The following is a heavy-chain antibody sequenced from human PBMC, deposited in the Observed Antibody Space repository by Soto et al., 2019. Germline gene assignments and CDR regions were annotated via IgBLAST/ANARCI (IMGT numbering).Heavy chain of an antibody. CDR1: GYSFSNYW. CDR3: ASGMMDTAMAYYYYYGMDV. J-gene: IGHJ6*02. Sequence: GESLKISCKGSGYSFSNYWIAWVRQMPGKGLEWMGIIYPGDSDIRYSPSFQGQVTISADKSINTAYLQWSSLKASDTAMYYCASGMMDTAMAYYYYYGMDVWGQGTTVTVSS. D-gene: IGHD5-18*01. CDR2: IYPGDSDI. V-gene: IGHV5-51*01.